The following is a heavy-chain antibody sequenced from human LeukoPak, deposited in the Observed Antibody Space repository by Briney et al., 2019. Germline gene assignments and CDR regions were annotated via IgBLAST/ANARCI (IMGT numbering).Heavy chain of an antibody. D-gene: IGHD6-6*01. CDR1: CGSISSSSYY. J-gene: IGHJ5*02. CDR2: IYYSGST. CDR3: ARDRPFFVAARQGGSRWFDP. V-gene: IGHV4-39*07. Sequence: ASETLSLTCTVSCGSISSSSYYWGWIRQPPGKGLEWIGSIYYSGSTYYNPSLKSRVTISVDTSKNQFSLKLSSVTAADTAVYYCARDRPFFVAARQGGSRWFDPWGQGTLVTVSS.